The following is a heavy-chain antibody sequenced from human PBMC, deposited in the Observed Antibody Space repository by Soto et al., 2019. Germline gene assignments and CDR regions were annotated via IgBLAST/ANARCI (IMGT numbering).Heavy chain of an antibody. CDR2: MNPYNGNT. CDR3: ARGPGDLGYFDY. CDR1: GYSFTNYE. J-gene: IGHJ4*02. V-gene: IGHV1-8*01. D-gene: IGHD3-10*01. Sequence: ASVKVSCKASGYSFTNYEINWVRQAPGHGLEWMGWMNPYNGNTAYAQKFQGRATMTRNTSISTAYMELNNMKSEDTAVYYCARGPGDLGYFDYWGQGALVTVSS.